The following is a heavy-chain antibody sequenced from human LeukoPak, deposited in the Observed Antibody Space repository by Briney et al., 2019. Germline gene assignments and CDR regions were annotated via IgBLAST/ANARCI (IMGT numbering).Heavy chain of an antibody. D-gene: IGHD3-10*01. CDR1: GYTFTNYY. V-gene: IGHV1-46*03. CDR2: INPSIGDT. Sequence: EASVKVSCKASGYTFTNYYIHWVRQASGQGLEWVGIINPSIGDTKNAQKFQGRVTMTWDTSTSTVCMELSSLRYEDTAVYYCAVSAFDYWGQGTLVTVSS. J-gene: IGHJ4*02. CDR3: AVSAFDY.